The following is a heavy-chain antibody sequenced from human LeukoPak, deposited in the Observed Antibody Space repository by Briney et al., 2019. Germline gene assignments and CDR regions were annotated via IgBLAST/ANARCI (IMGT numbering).Heavy chain of an antibody. V-gene: IGHV1-8*01. CDR1: GYTFTSYD. Sequence: ASVKVSCKASGYTFTSYDINLVRQATGRGLDWMGWMNPNSGNTGYAQKFQGRVTMTRNTSISTAYMELSSLRSDDTAVYYCARCRPHRVWGKGTTVTVSS. J-gene: IGHJ6*04. CDR3: ARCRPHRV. CDR2: MNPNSGNT.